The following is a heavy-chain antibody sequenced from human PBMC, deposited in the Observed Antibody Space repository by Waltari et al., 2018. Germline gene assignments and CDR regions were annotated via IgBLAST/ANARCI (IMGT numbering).Heavy chain of an antibody. D-gene: IGHD2-15*01. CDR1: GDSMGITDC. V-gene: IGHV4-4*02. Sequence: QLQLQESGPGLVRPSGTRSPICAVSGDSMGITDCWSWVRQPPGKGLEWIGQVRGDGRTNYNPSFASRVIISLDTSTHHFALEVTSATAADTALYYCARDRGRGLYLDTWGQGILVTVAP. CDR3: ARDRGRGLYLDT. CDR2: VRGDGRT. J-gene: IGHJ4*02.